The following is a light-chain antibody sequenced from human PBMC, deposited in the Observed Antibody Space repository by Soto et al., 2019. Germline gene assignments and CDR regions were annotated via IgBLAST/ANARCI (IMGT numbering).Light chain of an antibody. CDR1: QSVSSN. V-gene: IGKV3-15*01. CDR3: QQYNNWPRT. CDR2: GAS. J-gene: IGKJ1*01. Sequence: EIVMTQSPATRSVSPGERAKLSCRASQSVSSNLAWYQQKPGQAPRLLIYGASTRATGIPARFSGSGSGTEFTLTISSLQSEDFAVYYCQQYNNWPRTFGQGTKVDIK.